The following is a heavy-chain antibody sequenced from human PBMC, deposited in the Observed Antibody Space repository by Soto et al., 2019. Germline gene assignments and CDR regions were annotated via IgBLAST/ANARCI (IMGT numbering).Heavy chain of an antibody. V-gene: IGHV1-18*01. Sequence: QVQLVQSGAEVKKPGASVKVSCKASGYTFTSYGISWVRQAPGQGLEWMGWISAYNGNTNYAQKLQGRATMTTDTSTSTANMELRSLSSDDTAVYYCARDPYSSSSHGMDVWGQGTTVTVSS. CDR3: ARDPYSSSSHGMDV. D-gene: IGHD6-6*01. CDR1: GYTFTSYG. J-gene: IGHJ6*02. CDR2: ISAYNGNT.